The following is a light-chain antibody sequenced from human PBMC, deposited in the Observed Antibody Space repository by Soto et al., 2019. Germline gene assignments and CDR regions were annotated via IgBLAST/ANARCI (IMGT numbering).Light chain of an antibody. CDR3: QTWGSGTVV. CDR1: SGHSSYA. Sequence: QLVLTESPSASASLGASVKLTCTLSSGHSSYAIAWHQQQPEKGPRYLMKINSDGSHSKGDGIPDRFSGSSSGAERYLSISSRQSEDEADYYCQTWGSGTVVFGGGTKLTVL. V-gene: IGLV4-69*01. CDR2: INSDGSH. J-gene: IGLJ2*01.